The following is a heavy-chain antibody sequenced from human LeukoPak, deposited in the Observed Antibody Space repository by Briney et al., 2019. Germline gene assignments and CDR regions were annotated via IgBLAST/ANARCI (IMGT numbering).Heavy chain of an antibody. CDR2: IYYSGST. Sequence: SETLSLTCTVSGDSVSSSSYYWGWIRQPPGKGLEWIGSIYYSGSTYYNPSLKSRVTISVDTSKNQFSLKLSSVTAADTAVYYCASLNCSGGSCYYDHWGQGTLVTVSS. D-gene: IGHD2-15*01. J-gene: IGHJ4*02. V-gene: IGHV4-39*07. CDR3: ASLNCSGGSCYYDH. CDR1: GDSVSSSSYY.